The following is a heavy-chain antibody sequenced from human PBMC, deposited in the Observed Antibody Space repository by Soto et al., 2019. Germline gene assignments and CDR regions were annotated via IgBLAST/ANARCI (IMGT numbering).Heavy chain of an antibody. J-gene: IGHJ3*02. Sequence: SETLSLTCAVYGGSFSGYYWSWIHQPPGKGLEWIGEINHSGSTNYNPSLKSRVTISVDTSKNQFSLKLSSVTAADTAVYYCARGGNYGAAFDIWGQGTMVTVSS. V-gene: IGHV4-34*01. CDR2: INHSGST. CDR1: GGSFSGYY. CDR3: ARGGNYGAAFDI. D-gene: IGHD4-17*01.